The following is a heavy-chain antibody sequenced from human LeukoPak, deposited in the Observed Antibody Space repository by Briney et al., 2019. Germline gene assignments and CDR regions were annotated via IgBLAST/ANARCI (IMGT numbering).Heavy chain of an antibody. V-gene: IGHV3-7*01. D-gene: IGHD2-15*01. CDR1: GFTFSSYW. CDR3: ARDPKPYCSGGXCYXXY. CDR2: IKQDGSEK. J-gene: IGHJ4*01. Sequence: PGGSLRLSCAASGFTFSSYWMSWVRQAPGKGLEWVANIKQDGSEKYYVDSAKGRFTISRDNAKNSLYLQMNSLRAEDTAVYYCARDPKPYCSGGXCYXXYWGXGXXVT.